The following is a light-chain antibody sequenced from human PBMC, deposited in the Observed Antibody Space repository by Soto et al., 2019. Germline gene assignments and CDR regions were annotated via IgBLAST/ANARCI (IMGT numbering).Light chain of an antibody. J-gene: IGLJ1*01. CDR1: NSDVGGYNY. Sequence: QSVLTQPRSVSGSPGQAVTFSCTGTNSDVGGYNYVSWYQQHPDKAPKPIIYDVTKRPSGVADRFSGSKSGNTASLTISGLQAEDEADYFCSSFAGSYTHVFGTGTKVTVL. V-gene: IGLV2-11*01. CDR2: DVT. CDR3: SSFAGSYTHV.